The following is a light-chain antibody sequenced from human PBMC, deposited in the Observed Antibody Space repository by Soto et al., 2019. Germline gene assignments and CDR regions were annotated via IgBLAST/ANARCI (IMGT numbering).Light chain of an antibody. CDR1: SSDVDIYNY. CDR2: EVT. CDR3: SSYAGRNPLV. J-gene: IGLJ1*01. V-gene: IGLV2-8*01. Sequence: QSVLTQPPSASGSPGQSVTISCTGTSSDVDIYNYVSWYQQHPGKAPKLIIYEVTKRPSGVPDRFSGSKSGNTASLTVSGLQTEDEAEYYCSSYAGRNPLVFGTGTKVTVL.